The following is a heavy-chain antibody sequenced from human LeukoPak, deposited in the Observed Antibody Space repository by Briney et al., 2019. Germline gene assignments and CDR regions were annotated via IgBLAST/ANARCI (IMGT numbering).Heavy chain of an antibody. CDR2: INHSGST. Sequence: SETLSLTCAVYGGSFSGYYWSWIRQPPGKGLEWIGEINHSGSTNYNPSLKSRVTISVDTSKNQFSLKLSSVTAADTAVYYCARVAIFGVPNWFDPWGQGTLVTVSS. J-gene: IGHJ5*02. CDR3: ARVAIFGVPNWFDP. D-gene: IGHD3-3*01. CDR1: GGSFSGYY. V-gene: IGHV4-34*01.